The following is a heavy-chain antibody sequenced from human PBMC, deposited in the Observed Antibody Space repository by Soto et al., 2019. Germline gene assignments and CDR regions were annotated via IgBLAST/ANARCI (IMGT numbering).Heavy chain of an antibody. CDR1: AYTFTKYG. Sequence: QVQLVQSGAEAKKPGASVKVSCKTSAYTFTKYGLHWVRQAPGQGLEWMGWVSPFNAKPTYAQKFQGRVTLTTDTFTSTAYLKLRGLRSEDTALYYCARNPLGVVISYYLDYWGLGTLVTVSS. J-gene: IGHJ4*02. D-gene: IGHD3-22*01. CDR3: ARNPLGVVISYYLDY. CDR2: VSPFNAKP. V-gene: IGHV1-18*01.